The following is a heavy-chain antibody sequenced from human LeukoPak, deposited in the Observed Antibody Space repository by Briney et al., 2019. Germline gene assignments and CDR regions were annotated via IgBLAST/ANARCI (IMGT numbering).Heavy chain of an antibody. Sequence: PSETLSLTCTVSGGSISSSSYYWGWIRQPPGKGLEWIGTIFYTGSTNYNPSLKSLVTISVDTSNNQFSLKLTSVTAADTAVYYCARLPFGEFDIDYWGQGTLVTVSS. CDR1: GGSISSSSYY. CDR3: ARLPFGEFDIDY. V-gene: IGHV4-39*01. J-gene: IGHJ4*02. CDR2: IFYTGST. D-gene: IGHD3-10*01.